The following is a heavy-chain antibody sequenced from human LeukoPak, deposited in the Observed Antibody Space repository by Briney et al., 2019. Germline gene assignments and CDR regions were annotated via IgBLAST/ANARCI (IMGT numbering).Heavy chain of an antibody. J-gene: IGHJ4*02. V-gene: IGHV1-46*01. D-gene: IGHD5-24*01. CDR2: INPGGRST. CDR3: AREIGPIQLHLWGSAFDY. CDR1: GYTFTNYY. Sequence: ASVTVSCKASGYTFTNYYIHWVRQAPGQGLEWMGIINPGGRSTSYAQKFQGRVTMTRDTSTSTVYMELSSLRSEDTAVYYCAREIGPIQLHLWGSAFDYWGQGTLVTVSS.